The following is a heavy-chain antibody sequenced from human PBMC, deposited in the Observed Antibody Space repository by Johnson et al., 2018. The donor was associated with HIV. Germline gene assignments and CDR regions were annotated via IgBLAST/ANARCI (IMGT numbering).Heavy chain of an antibody. Sequence: VQLVESGGGVVQPGRSLRLSCAASGYTFSSYAMHWVRQAPGKGLEWVTVISYDANNKYYADSVKGRFTISRDNAKNSLFLQMTSLTAEDTAVFSCVRGEEGAFDIWGQGTMVTVSS. CDR3: VRGEEGAFDI. V-gene: IGHV3-30-3*01. CDR2: ISYDANNK. CDR1: GYTFSSYA. J-gene: IGHJ3*02.